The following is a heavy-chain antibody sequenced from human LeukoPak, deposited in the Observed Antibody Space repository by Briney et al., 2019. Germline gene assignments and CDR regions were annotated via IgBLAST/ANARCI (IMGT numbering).Heavy chain of an antibody. CDR3: ARYYAVLRYFDWLLRGGYFDY. J-gene: IGHJ4*02. CDR1: GGSISSSSYY. Sequence: SETPSLTCTVSGGSISSSSYYWGWIRQPPGKGLEWIGSIYYSGSTYYNPSLKSRVTISVDTSKNQFSLKLSSVTAADTAVYYCARYYAVLRYFDWLLRGGYFDYWGQGTLVTVSS. CDR2: IYYSGST. V-gene: IGHV4-39*01. D-gene: IGHD3-9*01.